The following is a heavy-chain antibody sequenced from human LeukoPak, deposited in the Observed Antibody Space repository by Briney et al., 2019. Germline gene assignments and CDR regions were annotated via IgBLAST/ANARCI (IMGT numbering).Heavy chain of an antibody. D-gene: IGHD3-10*01. V-gene: IGHV4-34*01. J-gene: IGHJ5*02. CDR2: INHSGST. Sequence: SETLSLTCAVYGGSFSGYYWSWIRQPPGKGLEWIGEINHSGSTNYNPSLKSRVTISVDTSKNQFSLKLSSVTAADTAVYYCARGGVTYYYGSGSYYNWFDPWGQGTLVTVPS. CDR3: ARGGVTYYYGSGSYYNWFDP. CDR1: GGSFSGYY.